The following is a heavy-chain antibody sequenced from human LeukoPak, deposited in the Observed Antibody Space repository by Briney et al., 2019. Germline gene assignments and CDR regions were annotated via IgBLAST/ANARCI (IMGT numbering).Heavy chain of an antibody. CDR2: IYTSGST. J-gene: IGHJ3*02. CDR1: GDSISSNNYY. CDR3: ARPTHNDGRAFDI. V-gene: IGHV4-61*02. D-gene: IGHD1-1*01. Sequence: SQTLSLTCTVSGDSISSNNYYGSSIRQPAGKGLEWIGRIYTSGSTNYNPSLKSRVTISVDTSKNQFSLKLSSVTAADTAVYYCARPTHNDGRAFDIWGQGTMVTVSS.